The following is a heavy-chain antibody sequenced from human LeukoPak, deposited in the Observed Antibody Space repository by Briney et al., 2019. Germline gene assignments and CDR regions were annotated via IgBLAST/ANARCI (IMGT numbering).Heavy chain of an antibody. CDR3: AKELIAVVTPRGGFDY. J-gene: IGHJ4*02. Sequence: QPGGSLRLSCAASGFTFSSYAMSWVRQAPGKGLERVSAISGSGGSTYYADSVKGRFTISRDNSKNTLYLQMNSLRAEDTAVYYCAKELIAVVTPRGGFDYWGQGTLVTVSS. D-gene: IGHD2-21*02. CDR2: ISGSGGST. CDR1: GFTFSSYA. V-gene: IGHV3-23*01.